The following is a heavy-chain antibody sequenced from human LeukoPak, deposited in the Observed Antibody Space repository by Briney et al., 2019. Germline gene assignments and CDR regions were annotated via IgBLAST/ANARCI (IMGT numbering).Heavy chain of an antibody. D-gene: IGHD4-17*01. Sequence: ASVKVSCKASGYTFTSYDINWVRQATGQGPEWMGWMNPNSGNTGYAQKFQGRVTMTRNTSISTAYMELSSLRSEDTAVYYCARMTTYSWSDYWGQGTLVTVSS. CDR2: MNPNSGNT. V-gene: IGHV1-8*01. CDR1: GYTFTSYD. CDR3: ARMTTYSWSDY. J-gene: IGHJ4*02.